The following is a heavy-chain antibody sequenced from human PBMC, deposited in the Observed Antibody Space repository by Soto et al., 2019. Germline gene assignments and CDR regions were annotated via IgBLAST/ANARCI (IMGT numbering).Heavy chain of an antibody. CDR3: ARGPRGSGTVTIRLCDY. CDR1: GFTFSSYG. CDR2: IWYDGSNK. V-gene: IGHV3-33*01. Sequence: QVQLVESGGGVVQPGRSLRLSCAASGFTFSSYGMHWVRQAPGKGLEWVAVIWYDGSNKYYADSVKGRFTISRDNSKNTLYLPMNSLRAEDTAVYYCARGPRGSGTVTIRLCDYWGQGTLVTVSS. D-gene: IGHD4-17*01. J-gene: IGHJ4*02.